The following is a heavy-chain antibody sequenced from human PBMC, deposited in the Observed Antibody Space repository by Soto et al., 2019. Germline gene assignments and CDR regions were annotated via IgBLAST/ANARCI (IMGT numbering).Heavy chain of an antibody. D-gene: IGHD3-10*02. V-gene: IGHV4-39*01. CDR3: ARLKSVRGVLQYYYGMDV. Sequence: TLSLPCTVSGGSISSSSYYWGWIRQPPGKGLEWIGSIYYSGSTYYNPSLKSRVTISVDTSKNQFSLKLSSVTAADTAVYYCARLKSVRGVLQYYYGMDVWGQGTTVTVSS. CDR2: IYYSGST. CDR1: GGSISSSSYY. J-gene: IGHJ6*02.